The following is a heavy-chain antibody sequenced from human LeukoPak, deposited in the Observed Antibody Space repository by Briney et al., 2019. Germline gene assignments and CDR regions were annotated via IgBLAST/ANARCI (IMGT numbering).Heavy chain of an antibody. CDR1: GYTFSYYY. CDR3: ARDHSGSQHWFDP. V-gene: IGHV1-46*01. CDR2: INPSGGTT. Sequence: ASVKVSCKASGYTFSYYYMHWVRQAPGQGLEWMGVINPSGGTTSYAQKFQGRVTMTRDTSTSTVYMELSSLRSDDTALYYCARDHSGSQHWFDPWGQGTLVIVSS. D-gene: IGHD1-26*01. J-gene: IGHJ5*02.